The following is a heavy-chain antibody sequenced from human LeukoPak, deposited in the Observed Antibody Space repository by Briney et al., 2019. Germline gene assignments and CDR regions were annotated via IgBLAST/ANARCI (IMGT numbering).Heavy chain of an antibody. CDR3: ASGEYCSSTSCSPRIDAFDI. Sequence: ASVKVSCKASGYTFTSYYMHCVRQAPGQGLEWMGIINPRGGSTSYEQKFQGRVTMTRDTSTSTVYMELSSLRSEDTAVYYCASGEYCSSTSCSPRIDAFDIWGQGTMVTVSS. CDR2: INPRGGST. D-gene: IGHD2-2*01. V-gene: IGHV1-46*01. CDR1: GYTFTSYY. J-gene: IGHJ3*02.